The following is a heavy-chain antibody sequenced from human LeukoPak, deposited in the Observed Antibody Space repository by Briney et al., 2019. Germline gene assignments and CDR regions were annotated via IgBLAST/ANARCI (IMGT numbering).Heavy chain of an antibody. Sequence: ASVNVSCKASGYTFTSYGISWVRQAPGQGLEWMGWISAYNGNTNYAQKLQGRVTMTTDTSTSTAYMELRSLRSVDTAVYYCARVSPTYYDILTGLFDPWGQGTLVTVSS. CDR3: ARVSPTYYDILTGLFDP. J-gene: IGHJ5*02. V-gene: IGHV1-18*01. D-gene: IGHD3-9*01. CDR2: ISAYNGNT. CDR1: GYTFTSYG.